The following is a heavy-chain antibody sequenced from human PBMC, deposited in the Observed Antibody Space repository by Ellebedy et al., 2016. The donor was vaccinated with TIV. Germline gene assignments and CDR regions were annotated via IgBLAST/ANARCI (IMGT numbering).Heavy chain of an antibody. CDR2: IKSKTDGGAT. CDR1: GFTFSNAW. CDR3: TRDSYCSGGSCYEGPGYYYYGMDV. Sequence: GESLKISCAASGFTFSNAWMSWVRQAPGKGLEWDGRIKSKTDGGATDYAAPVKGRFTISRDDSKNTLYLQMNSLKTEDTAVYYCTRDSYCSGGSCYEGPGYYYYGMDVWGQGTTVTVSS. D-gene: IGHD2-15*01. V-gene: IGHV3-15*01. J-gene: IGHJ6*02.